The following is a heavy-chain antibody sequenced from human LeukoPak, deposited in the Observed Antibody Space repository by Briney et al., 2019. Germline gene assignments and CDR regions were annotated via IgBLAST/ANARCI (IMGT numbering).Heavy chain of an antibody. CDR1: GGXISSSSYY. J-gene: IGHJ4*02. D-gene: IGHD5-18*01. V-gene: IGHV4-39*01. CDR2: IYYSGST. CDR3: ARLNSLDTAMVDY. Sequence: SETLSLTCTVSGGXISSSSYYWGWIRQPPGKGLEWIGSIYYSGSTYYNPSLKSRVTISVDTSKNQFSLKLSSVTAADTAVYYCARLNSLDTAMVDYWGQGTLVTVSS.